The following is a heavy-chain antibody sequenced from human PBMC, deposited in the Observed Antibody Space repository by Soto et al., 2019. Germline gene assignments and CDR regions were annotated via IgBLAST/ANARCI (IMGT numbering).Heavy chain of an antibody. J-gene: IGHJ6*02. CDR3: ARGMKTAVFYGMDV. CDR1: GFTFSSYS. D-gene: IGHD2-2*01. CDR2: ISSSSSYI. Sequence: GGSLRLSCAASGFTFSSYSMNWVSQAPGKGLEWVSSISSSSSYIYYADSVKGRFTISRDNTKNSMYLQMISLRAEDTAIYYCARGMKTAVFYGMDVWGQGTTVTVSS. V-gene: IGHV3-21*01.